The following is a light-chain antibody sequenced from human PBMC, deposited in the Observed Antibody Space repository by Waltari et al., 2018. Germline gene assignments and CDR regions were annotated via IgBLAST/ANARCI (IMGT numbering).Light chain of an antibody. CDR3: ATWDFSLGAPL. CDR1: SSNLRRHV. J-gene: IGLJ2*01. Sequence: QSVLTQPPSVSATPGPRVIISCSGGSSNLRRHVVNWYHQLPGAAPNLLIYSNDERPSGVPDRFSGSKSGTSASLAISGLQSDDEGDYYCATWDFSLGAPLFGGGTKVTVL. CDR2: SND. V-gene: IGLV1-44*01.